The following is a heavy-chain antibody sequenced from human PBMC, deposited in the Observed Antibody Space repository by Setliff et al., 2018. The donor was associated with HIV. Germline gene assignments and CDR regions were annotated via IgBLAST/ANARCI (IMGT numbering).Heavy chain of an antibody. V-gene: IGHV4-34*12. CDR1: GGSFSGYY. J-gene: IGHJ6*03. CDR3: ARYCGGDCYPSAYYMDV. CDR2: IIHTGST. Sequence: SETLSLTCAVYGGSFSGYYWSWIRQPPGKGLEWIGEIIHTGSTNYNPSLKSRVTISVDTSEIQFSLKLSSVTAADTAVYYCARYCGGDCYPSAYYMDVWGKGTTVTVSS. D-gene: IGHD2-21*01.